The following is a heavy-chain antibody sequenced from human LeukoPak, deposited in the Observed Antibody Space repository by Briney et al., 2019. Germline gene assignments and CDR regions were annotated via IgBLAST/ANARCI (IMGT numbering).Heavy chain of an antibody. J-gene: IGHJ6*02. CDR2: INHSGST. Sequence: PSETLSLTCAVYGGSFSGYYWSWIRQPPGKGLERIGEINHSGSTNYNPSLKSRVTISVDTSKNQFSLKLSSVTAADTAVYYCARGISSSWYSYYYYGMDVWGQGTTVTVSS. CDR1: GGSFSGYY. CDR3: ARGISSSWYSYYYYGMDV. D-gene: IGHD6-13*01. V-gene: IGHV4-34*01.